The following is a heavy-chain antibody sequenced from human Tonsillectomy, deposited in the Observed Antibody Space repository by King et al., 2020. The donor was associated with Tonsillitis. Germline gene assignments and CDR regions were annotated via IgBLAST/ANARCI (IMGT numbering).Heavy chain of an antibody. CDR3: ARHPIWWSDRRSVWLDP. J-gene: IGHJ5*02. D-gene: IGHD2-8*02. CDR2: ILHSGST. CDR1: GDSIRTDNYL. V-gene: IGHV4-39*07. Sequence: LQLQESGPGLVKPSETLSLSCSVSGDSIRTDNYLWGWIRQPPGQGLEWIGSILHSGSTYYNPSLRSRVTISVDTSKNRFSLKVRSVTAADTAVYYCARHPIWWSDRRSVWLDPWGQGTLVTVSA.